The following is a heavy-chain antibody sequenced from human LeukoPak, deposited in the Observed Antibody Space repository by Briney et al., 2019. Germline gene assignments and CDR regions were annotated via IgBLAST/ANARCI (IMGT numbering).Heavy chain of an antibody. CDR2: ISYDGSNK. V-gene: IGHV3-30*18. CDR1: GFIFSSYG. CDR3: AKDRLPLGELSLFDY. Sequence: QAGGSLRLSCAASGFIFSSYGMHWVRQAPGKGLEWVAVISYDGSNKYYGGSVKGRFTISRDNSKNTLYLQMNSLRVEDTAVYYCAKDRLPLGELSLFDYWGQGTLVTVSS. D-gene: IGHD3-16*02. J-gene: IGHJ4*02.